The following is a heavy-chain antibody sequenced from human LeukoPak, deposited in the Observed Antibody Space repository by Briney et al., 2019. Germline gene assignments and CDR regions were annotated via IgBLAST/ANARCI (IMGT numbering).Heavy chain of an antibody. V-gene: IGHV1-2*04. Sequence: ASVKVSCKASGYTFTGYYMHWVRQAPGQGLEWTGWINPNSGGTNYAQKFQGWVTMTRDTSISTAYMELSRLRSDDTAVYYCARDESSSSSWPGGYWGQGTLVTVSS. J-gene: IGHJ4*02. CDR2: INPNSGGT. CDR3: ARDESSSSSWPGGY. CDR1: GYTFTGYY. D-gene: IGHD6-13*01.